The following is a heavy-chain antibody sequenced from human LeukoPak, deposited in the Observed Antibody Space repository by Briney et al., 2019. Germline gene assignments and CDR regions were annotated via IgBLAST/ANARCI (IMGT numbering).Heavy chain of an antibody. D-gene: IGHD3-22*01. V-gene: IGHV3-21*01. CDR1: GFTFSSYG. CDR2: VTRSSHYI. Sequence: GGSLRLSCAASGFTFSSYGMHWVRQAPGKGLEWVSSVTRSSHYIYYADSVKGRFTISRDNAKNSLYLQMNSLRAEDTAVYYCARTRYDGSGYYSLGDYWGQGTLVTVSS. CDR3: ARTRYDGSGYYSLGDY. J-gene: IGHJ4*02.